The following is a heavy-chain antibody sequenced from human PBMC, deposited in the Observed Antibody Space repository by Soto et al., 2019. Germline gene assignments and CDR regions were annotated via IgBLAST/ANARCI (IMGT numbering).Heavy chain of an antibody. CDR3: ARDRKLELPGNYYYYGMDV. D-gene: IGHD1-7*01. CDR1: GGSIRDYF. Sequence: PSGTLSLTCSVSGGSIRDYFWTWIRQSPVRGLEWIGYISSSGTVKYNSSLKSRVTISLDRSRNQFSLKLSSVTAADTAVYFCARDRKLELPGNYYYYGMDVWGQGTTVTVSS. V-gene: IGHV4-59*13. CDR2: ISSSGTV. J-gene: IGHJ6*02.